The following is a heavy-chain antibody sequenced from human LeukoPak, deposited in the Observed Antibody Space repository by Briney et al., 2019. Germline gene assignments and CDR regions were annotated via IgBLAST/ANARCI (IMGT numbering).Heavy chain of an antibody. J-gene: IGHJ6*04. V-gene: IGHV3-48*01. CDR2: IISSSSTI. CDR1: GFTFSSHS. D-gene: IGHD3-10*01. CDR3: ARAVGHGSGSPRMDV. Sequence: GGSLRLSCAASGFTFSSHSMNWVRQAPGKGLEWVSHIISSSSTIYYADSVKGRFTISRDNAKNSLYLQMNSLRADDTAVYYCARAVGHGSGSPRMDVWGNGTTVTVSS.